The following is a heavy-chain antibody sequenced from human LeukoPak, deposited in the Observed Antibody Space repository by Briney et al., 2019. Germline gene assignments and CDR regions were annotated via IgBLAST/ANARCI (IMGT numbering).Heavy chain of an antibody. CDR2: IRSKPNSYAT. CDR1: GFTFSGSA. J-gene: IGHJ4*02. Sequence: GGSLRLSCAASGFTFSGSATHWVRQASGKGLEWLGRIRSKPNSYATAYAASVKGRFTLSRDDSKNTAYLQMDSLKIEDTAVYYCSSHCSSTNCYLFYWGQGTLVTVSS. CDR3: SSHCSSTNCYLFY. V-gene: IGHV3-73*01. D-gene: IGHD2-2*01.